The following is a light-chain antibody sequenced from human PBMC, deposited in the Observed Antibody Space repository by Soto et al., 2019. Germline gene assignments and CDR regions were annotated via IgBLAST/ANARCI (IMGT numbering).Light chain of an antibody. CDR3: QQYGTSEII. CDR2: GAS. Sequence: EIVMTQSPATLSVSPGGRATLSCRASQSISDTLAWYQQKPGQSPRLLIYGASRRATGIPDRFSGSGSGTDFTLTISRLETEDFAVFYCQQYGTSEIIFGQGTRLEIK. CDR1: QSISDT. V-gene: IGKV3-20*01. J-gene: IGKJ5*01.